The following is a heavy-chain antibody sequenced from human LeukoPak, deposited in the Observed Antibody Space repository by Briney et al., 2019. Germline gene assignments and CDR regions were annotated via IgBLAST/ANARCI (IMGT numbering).Heavy chain of an antibody. V-gene: IGHV3-64D*09. J-gene: IGHJ4*02. Sequence: GGSLRLSCSAPGFTFSSYAMHWVRQAPGKGLEYVSAISSNGGTTYYADSVKGRFTISRDNSKNTLYLQMSSLRTEDTAVYYCVKARGYCDNWGQGTLVTVSS. CDR1: GFTFSSYA. CDR3: VKARGYCDN. CDR2: ISSNGGTT.